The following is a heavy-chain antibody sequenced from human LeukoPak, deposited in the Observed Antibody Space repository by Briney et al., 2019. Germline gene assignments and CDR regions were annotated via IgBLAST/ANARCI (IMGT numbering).Heavy chain of an antibody. D-gene: IGHD6-6*01. CDR2: ISSSSSYI. J-gene: IGHJ4*02. V-gene: IGHV3-21*01. Sequence: PGGSLRLSCAASGFTLSNHWMIWVRQAPGKGLEWVSSISSSSSYIYYADSVKGRFTISRDNAKNSLYLQMNSLRAEDTAVYYCASDEEYSSSSSTPYWGQGTLVTVSS. CDR3: ASDEEYSSSSSTPY. CDR1: GFTLSNHW.